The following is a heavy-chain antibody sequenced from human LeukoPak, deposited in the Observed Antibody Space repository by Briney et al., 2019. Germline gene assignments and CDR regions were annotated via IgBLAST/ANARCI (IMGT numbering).Heavy chain of an antibody. D-gene: IGHD6-6*01. V-gene: IGHV3-43*01. CDR1: GFTFGDYT. Sequence: PGGSLRLSCAASGFTFGDYTMHWVRQAPGKGLEWVSLISWDGGSTYYADSVKGRFTISRDNSKNSLYPQMNSLRTEDTALYYCAKDRYSSSSGYYFDYWGQGTLVTVSS. CDR3: AKDRYSSSSGYYFDY. CDR2: ISWDGGST. J-gene: IGHJ4*02.